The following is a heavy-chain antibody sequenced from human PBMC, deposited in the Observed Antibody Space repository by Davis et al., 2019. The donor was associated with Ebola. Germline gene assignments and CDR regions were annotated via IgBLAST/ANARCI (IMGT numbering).Heavy chain of an antibody. V-gene: IGHV4-39*07. Sequence: MPSETLSLTCTVSGGSIISSSSYWGWIRQPPRKGLEWIGSIYYSGSTYYNPSLKSRVAISVDASKNQFSLKLSSVTAADTAVYYCARGNRFCSGDICANWFDPWGQGTLVTVSS. D-gene: IGHD2-15*01. CDR1: GGSIISSSSY. J-gene: IGHJ5*02. CDR2: IYYSGST. CDR3: ARGNRFCSGDICANWFDP.